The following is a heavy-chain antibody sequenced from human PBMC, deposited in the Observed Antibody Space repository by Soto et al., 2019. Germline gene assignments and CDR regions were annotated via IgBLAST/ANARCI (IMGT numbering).Heavy chain of an antibody. Sequence: SETLSLTCTVSGGSISSYYWSWIRQPPGKGLEWIGFVYHSGSRNYDPSLKSRVTISVDTSKNQFFLKLTSVTAADTALSYCARRNLFFDYWGQGALVT. J-gene: IGHJ4*02. CDR3: ARRNLFFDY. CDR2: VYHSGSR. CDR1: GGSISSYY. V-gene: IGHV4-59*08.